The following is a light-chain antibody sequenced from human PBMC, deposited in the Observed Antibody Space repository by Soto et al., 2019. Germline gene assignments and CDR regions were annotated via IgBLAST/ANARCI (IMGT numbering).Light chain of an antibody. Sequence: DIQMTQSPSTLSASVGDRVTITCRASQSINNWLAWYQQKPGKAPKLFIFKASTLEIGVPSRFSVSASGTEFPFSTSSLQPVDFETYLCKKYESFPRTFGKGTKVEIK. CDR1: QSINNW. V-gene: IGKV1-5*03. CDR3: KKYESFPRT. CDR2: KAS. J-gene: IGKJ1*01.